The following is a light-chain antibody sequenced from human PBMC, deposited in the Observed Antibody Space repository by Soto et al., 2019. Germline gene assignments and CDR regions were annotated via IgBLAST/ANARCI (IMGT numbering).Light chain of an antibody. CDR3: SSYTSSTIRV. V-gene: IGLV2-14*01. CDR1: SSDVGGYNY. CDR2: EVS. Sequence: QSALTQPASVSGSPGQSITISCTGTSSDVGGYNYVSWYQQHPGKAPKLMIYEVSNRPSGVSSRFFGSKAGNTASLTISGLQAEDEADYYCSSYTSSTIRVFGGGTKLTVL. J-gene: IGLJ2*01.